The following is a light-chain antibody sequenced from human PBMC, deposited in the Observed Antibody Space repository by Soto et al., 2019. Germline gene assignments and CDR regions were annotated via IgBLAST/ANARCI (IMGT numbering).Light chain of an antibody. J-gene: IGKJ1*01. V-gene: IGKV1-5*01. CDR1: QTISSW. CDR2: DAS. CDR3: QQYNYFWA. Sequence: DIQMTQSPSTLSGSVGDRVTITCRASQTISSWFAWYQQKPGKAPKLLIYDASSLESGVPSRFSGSGSGTEFTLTISSLQPDDFATYYCQQYNYFWAFGQGTKVDIK.